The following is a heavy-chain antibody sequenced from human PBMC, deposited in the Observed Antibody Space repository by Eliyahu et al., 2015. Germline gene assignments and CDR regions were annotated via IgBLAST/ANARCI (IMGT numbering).Heavy chain of an antibody. V-gene: IGHV1-69*06. CDR3: ARQTDRVTIFGVVIPSGPMDI. CDR1: GDTLXNXG. Sequence: QVQLVQSGAEVKKPGSSMKVSCKASGDTLXNXGFSWLRQVXGHAFEWVGVILPVLGNVHYAQNFRGRVTMTADKSKDTVYMEMTGLTSDDTATYYCARQTDRVTIFGVVIPSGPMDIWGQGSTVIVSS. J-gene: IGHJ6*01. CDR2: ILPVLGNV. D-gene: IGHD3-3*01.